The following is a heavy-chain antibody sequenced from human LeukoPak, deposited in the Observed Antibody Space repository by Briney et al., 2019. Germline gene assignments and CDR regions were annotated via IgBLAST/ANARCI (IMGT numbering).Heavy chain of an antibody. CDR3: AKYYYGSGDSKSFDY. CDR2: ISSDTST. D-gene: IGHD3-10*01. Sequence: GGSLRLSCAVSGFTFTSYAMTWVRQAPGKGLEWVSSISSDTSTYYADSVQGRFTIPRDNSKNTLYLQMNSLRTEDTAIYYCAKYYYGSGDSKSFDYWGQGTLVTVSS. V-gene: IGHV3-23*01. CDR1: GFTFTSYA. J-gene: IGHJ4*02.